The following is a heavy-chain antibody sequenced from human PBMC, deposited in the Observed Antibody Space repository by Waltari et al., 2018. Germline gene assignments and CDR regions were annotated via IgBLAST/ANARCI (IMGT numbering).Heavy chain of an antibody. Sequence: QVQLVQSGAEVKKPGASVKVSCKASGYTFTGYYMHWVRQAPGQGLEWRGWINPNRGGTNYAQKFQGRVTMTRDTSISTAYMELSRLRSDDTAVYYCARWDAMVRSQIDYWGQGTLVTVSS. CDR2: INPNRGGT. V-gene: IGHV1-2*02. D-gene: IGHD3-10*01. CDR3: ARWDAMVRSQIDY. CDR1: GYTFTGYY. J-gene: IGHJ4*02.